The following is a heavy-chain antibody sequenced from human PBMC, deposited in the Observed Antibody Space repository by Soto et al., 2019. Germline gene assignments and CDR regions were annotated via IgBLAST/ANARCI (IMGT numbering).Heavy chain of an antibody. J-gene: IGHJ4*02. CDR2: INPNSGGT. D-gene: IGHD3-9*01. V-gene: IGHV1-2*04. CDR3: ARGVPIYYDILTGFDY. CDR1: GYTFTGYY. Sequence: GASVKVSCKASGYTFTGYYMHWVRQAPGQGLEWMGWINPNSGGTNYAQKFQGWVTMTRDTSISTAYMELSRLRSDDTAVYYCARGVPIYYDILTGFDYWGQGTLVIVSS.